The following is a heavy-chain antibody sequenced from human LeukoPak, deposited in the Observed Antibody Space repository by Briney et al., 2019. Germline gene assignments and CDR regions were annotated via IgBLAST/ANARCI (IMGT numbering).Heavy chain of an antibody. D-gene: IGHD2-15*01. J-gene: IGHJ4*02. Sequence: SETLSLTCAVYGGSFSGYYWNWIRQPPGKGLEWIGEINHSGRTNYNPSLKSRVTISVDTSKNQFSLKLGSVTAADTAVYYCARVEESQAVAATRSGFDYWGQGTLVTVSS. CDR3: ARVEESQAVAATRSGFDY. V-gene: IGHV4-34*01. CDR2: INHSGRT. CDR1: GGSFSGYY.